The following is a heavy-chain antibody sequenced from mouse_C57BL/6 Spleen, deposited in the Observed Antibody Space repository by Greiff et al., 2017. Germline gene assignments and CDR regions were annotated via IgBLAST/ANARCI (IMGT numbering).Heavy chain of an antibody. Sequence: QVQLQQPGAELVKPGASVKLSCKASGYTFTSYWMHWVKQRPGQGLEWIGMIHPNSGSTNYNEKFKSKATLTVDKSSSTAYMQLSSLTSEDSAVYYCAREPFYYGSSYRYFDVWGTGTTVTVSS. CDR2: IHPNSGST. D-gene: IGHD1-1*01. CDR3: AREPFYYGSSYRYFDV. J-gene: IGHJ1*03. V-gene: IGHV1-64*01. CDR1: GYTFTSYW.